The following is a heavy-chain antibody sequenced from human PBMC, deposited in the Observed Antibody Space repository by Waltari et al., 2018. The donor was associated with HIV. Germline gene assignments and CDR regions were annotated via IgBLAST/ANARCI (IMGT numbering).Heavy chain of an antibody. V-gene: IGHV5-51*01. J-gene: IGHJ5*02. CDR3: ARHLQYSSGWQNWFDP. CDR2: IYPGDSDT. D-gene: IGHD6-19*01. Sequence: DVQLVQSGAAVQKRGVSLRLSCTGSGYTFTRYCTRWGRQMPGKGLEWMGIIYPGDSDTRYSPSFQGQVTISADKSISTAYLQWSSLKASDTAMYYCARHLQYSSGWQNWFDPWGQGTLVTVSS. CDR1: GYTFTRYC.